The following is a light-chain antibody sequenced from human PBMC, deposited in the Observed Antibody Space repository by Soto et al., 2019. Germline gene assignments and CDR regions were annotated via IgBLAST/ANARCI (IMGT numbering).Light chain of an antibody. V-gene: IGLV2-14*03. CDR3: SSYSSSSTLWV. Sequence: QSVLTQPASVSGSPGQSITISCTGTNSDVGGYNYVSWYQQHPDKAPKLMIYEVSNRPSGVSNRFSGSKSGNTASLTISGLQAEDEADYYCSSYSSSSTLWVFGGGTKVTVL. J-gene: IGLJ3*02. CDR2: EVS. CDR1: NSDVGGYNY.